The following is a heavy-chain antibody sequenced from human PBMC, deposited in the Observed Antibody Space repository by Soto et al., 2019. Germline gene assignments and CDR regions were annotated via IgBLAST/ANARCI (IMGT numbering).Heavy chain of an antibody. V-gene: IGHV3-23*01. J-gene: IGHJ4*02. D-gene: IGHD3-3*01. CDR3: AKPRSGYYTFYDF. Sequence: EVQLLESGGDLVQPGGSLRVSCAASGFTFSSSAMTWVRQPPGKGLEWVSTIGGGGGDTYYADSVKGRFIISRDNSKNTLFLQMTSLRAEDTALYYCAKPRSGYYTFYDFWGQGTLVTVSS. CDR2: IGGGGGDT. CDR1: GFTFSSSA.